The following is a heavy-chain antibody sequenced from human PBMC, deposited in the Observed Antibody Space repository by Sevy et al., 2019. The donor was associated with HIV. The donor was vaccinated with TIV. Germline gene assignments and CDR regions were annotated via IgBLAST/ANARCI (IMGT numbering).Heavy chain of an antibody. Sequence: GGYLRLSCAASGLTFSSYSMNWVRQAPGKGLECVSSISSSSSYIYYADSVKGRFNISRDNAKNSLYLQMSSLRAEDAAVYYCARDGYCGGDCYTYYFDYWGQGTLVTVSS. CDR2: ISSSSSYI. V-gene: IGHV3-21*03. D-gene: IGHD2-21*01. J-gene: IGHJ4*02. CDR1: GLTFSSYS. CDR3: ARDGYCGGDCYTYYFDY.